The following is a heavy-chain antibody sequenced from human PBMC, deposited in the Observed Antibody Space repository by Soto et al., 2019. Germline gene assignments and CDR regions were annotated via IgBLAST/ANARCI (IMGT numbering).Heavy chain of an antibody. D-gene: IGHD4-17*01. CDR3: ARTHVTVTPYYFDY. Sequence: SETLSLTCAVYGGSFSGYYWSWIRQPPGKGLEWIGEINHSGSTNYNPSLKSRVTISVDTSKNQFSLKLSSVTAADTAVYYCARTHVTVTPYYFDYWGQGTLVTVSS. CDR1: GGSFSGYY. CDR2: INHSGST. V-gene: IGHV4-34*01. J-gene: IGHJ4*02.